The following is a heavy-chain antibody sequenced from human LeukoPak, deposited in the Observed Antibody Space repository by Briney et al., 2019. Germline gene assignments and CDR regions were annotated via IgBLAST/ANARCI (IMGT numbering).Heavy chain of an antibody. CDR3: ARIGGSGTYWDY. CDR2: IKYHGSDE. D-gene: IGHD3-10*01. V-gene: IGHV3-7*01. J-gene: IGHJ4*02. CDR1: GFTFSDYW. Sequence: GGSLGLSCAASGFTFSDYWMSWVRQAPGKGLEWVANIKYHGSDEHYVDSVRGRFTISRDSAENSLFLQMNSLRAEDTAVYYCARIGGSGTYWDYWGQGTLVTVSS.